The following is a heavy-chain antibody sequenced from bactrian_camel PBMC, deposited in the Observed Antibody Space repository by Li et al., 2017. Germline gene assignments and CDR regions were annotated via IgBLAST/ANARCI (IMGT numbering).Heavy chain of an antibody. D-gene: IGHD6*01. J-gene: IGHJ4*01. Sequence: HVQLVESGGGSVQPGGSLRLSCASSGSIYDTMCMGWVRQAPGKERENVAGISRADGRTDYADSVKGRFTISRDNAKNTLYLQLNSLKTEDTAMYYCAKPREGSWYAGYNYWGQGTQVTVS. CDR1: GSIYDTMC. V-gene: IGHV3S60*01. CDR3: AKPREGSWYAGYNY. CDR2: ISRADGRT.